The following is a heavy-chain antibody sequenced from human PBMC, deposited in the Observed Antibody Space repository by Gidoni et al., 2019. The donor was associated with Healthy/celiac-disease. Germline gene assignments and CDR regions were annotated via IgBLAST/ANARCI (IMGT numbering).Heavy chain of an antibody. CDR2: IIPIFGTA. CDR3: ASNFCGGDCSSYYYYGMDV. V-gene: IGHV1-69*01. CDR1: GRTLSSYA. J-gene: IGHJ6*02. Sequence: HVQLVQSGAEVKKPGSSVQVSFKASGRTLSSYAISWVRQAPGQGLEWMGGIIPIFGTANYAQKFQGRVTITADESTSTAYMELSSLRSEDTAVYYCASNFCGGDCSSYYYYGMDVWGQGTTVTVSS. D-gene: IGHD2-21*02.